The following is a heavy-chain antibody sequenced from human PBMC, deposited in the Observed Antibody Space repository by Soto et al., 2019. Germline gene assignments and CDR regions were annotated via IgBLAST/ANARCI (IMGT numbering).Heavy chain of an antibody. Sequence: EVQLVESGGGLVQPGGSLRLSCAASGFTFSSYSMNWVRQAPGKGLEWVSYISSSSSTIYYADSVKGRFTISRDNAKNSLCLQMNRLRDEDTAVYYCARERVDGSSDYYGMDVWGQGTTVTVSS. CDR1: GFTFSSYS. CDR2: ISSSSSTI. V-gene: IGHV3-48*02. D-gene: IGHD1-26*01. J-gene: IGHJ6*02. CDR3: ARERVDGSSDYYGMDV.